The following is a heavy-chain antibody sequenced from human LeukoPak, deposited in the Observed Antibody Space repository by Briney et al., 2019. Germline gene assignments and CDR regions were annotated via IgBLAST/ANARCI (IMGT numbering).Heavy chain of an antibody. V-gene: IGHV5-51*01. CDR2: IYPGDSDT. CDR3: ARHWRDLIVGATGQIDY. CDR1: GYSFTSYW. J-gene: IGHJ4*02. Sequence: GESLKISCKGSGYSFTSYWIGWVRQMPRKGLEWMGIIYPGDSDTRYSPSFQGQVTISADKSISTAYLQWSSLKASDTAMYYYARHWRDLIVGATGQIDYWGQGTLVTVSS. D-gene: IGHD1-26*01.